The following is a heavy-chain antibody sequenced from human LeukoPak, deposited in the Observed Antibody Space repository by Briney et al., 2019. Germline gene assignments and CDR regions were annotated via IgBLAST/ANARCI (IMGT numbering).Heavy chain of an antibody. CDR3: ASSSYYYGSGSTYYYYGMDV. CDR2: IYYSGST. V-gene: IGHV4-59*01. J-gene: IGHJ6*04. CDR1: GGSISSYY. D-gene: IGHD3-10*01. Sequence: SETLSLTCTVSGGSISSYYWSWIRQPPGKGLEWIGYIYYSGSTNYNPSLKSRVTISVDMSKNQFSLKLSSVTAADTAVYYCASSSYYYGSGSTYYYYGMDVWGKGATVTVSS.